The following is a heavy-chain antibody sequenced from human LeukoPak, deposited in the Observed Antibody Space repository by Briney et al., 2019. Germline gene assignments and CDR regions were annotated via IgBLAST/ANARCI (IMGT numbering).Heavy chain of an antibody. J-gene: IGHJ5*02. V-gene: IGHV4-59*01. D-gene: IGHD3-10*01. CDR2: IYYSGST. CDR3: ARSYYGSGSYASWFDP. Sequence: GSLRLSCAASGFTFDDYAMHWVRQAPGKGLEWIGYIYYSGSTNYNPSLKSRVTISVDSSKNQFSLKLSSVTAADTAVYYCARSYYGSGSYASWFDPWGQGTLVTVSS. CDR1: GFTFDDYA.